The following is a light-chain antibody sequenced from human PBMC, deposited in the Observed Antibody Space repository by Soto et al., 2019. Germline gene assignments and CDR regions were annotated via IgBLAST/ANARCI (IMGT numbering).Light chain of an antibody. V-gene: IGKV3-20*01. Sequence: EIVLTQSPGILSLSPGERATLSCRASQSASSSYLAWYQQKPGQAPRLLIYGASSRATGIPDRFSGSGSGTDFTLSISRLEPEDFAVYSCHLSGCSPPANTFGHGTKLEIK. J-gene: IGKJ2*01. CDR1: QSASSSY. CDR2: GAS. CDR3: HLSGCSPPANT.